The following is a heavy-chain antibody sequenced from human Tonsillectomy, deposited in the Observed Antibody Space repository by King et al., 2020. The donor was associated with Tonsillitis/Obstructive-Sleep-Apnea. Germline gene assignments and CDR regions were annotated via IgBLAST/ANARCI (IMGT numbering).Heavy chain of an antibody. J-gene: IGHJ4*02. CDR1: GFTFSGSA. V-gene: IGHV3-73*01. Sequence: VQLVESGGGLVQPGGSLKLSCAASGFTFSGSAMHWVRQASGKGLEWVGRIRSKANSYATAYAASVKGRFTISRDDSKNTAYLQMNSLKTEDTAVYYCTREKYSSGLRFFDYWGQGTLVTVSS. D-gene: IGHD6-19*01. CDR3: TREKYSSGLRFFDY. CDR2: IRSKANSYAT.